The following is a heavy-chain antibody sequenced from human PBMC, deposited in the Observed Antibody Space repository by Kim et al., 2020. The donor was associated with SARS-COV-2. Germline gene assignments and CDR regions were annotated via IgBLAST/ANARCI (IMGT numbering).Heavy chain of an antibody. Sequence: DGSKKYYVDAVKGRFTISRDTAKTSLYLQMNSLSADDTAVSYCASGPMDAWGQGTTVTVSS. V-gene: IGHV3-7*01. CDR3: ASGPMDA. CDR2: DGSKK. J-gene: IGHJ6*02.